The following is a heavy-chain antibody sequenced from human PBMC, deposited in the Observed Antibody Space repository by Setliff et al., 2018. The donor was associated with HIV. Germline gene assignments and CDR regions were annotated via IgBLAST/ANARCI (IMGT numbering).Heavy chain of an antibody. V-gene: IGHV4-38-2*01. D-gene: IGHD3-10*02. CDR3: VRRDVSFLFGQFDS. CDR2: MYDGGTT. J-gene: IGHJ4*02. CDR1: GYSINNIHY. Sequence: SETLSLTCDVSGYSINNIHYWGWIRQPPGKGLECLGSMYDGGTTYHNPSLKGRVTISIDTSKAQFSLKLISVTAADTAVYYCVRRDVSFLFGQFDSWGQGILVTVSS.